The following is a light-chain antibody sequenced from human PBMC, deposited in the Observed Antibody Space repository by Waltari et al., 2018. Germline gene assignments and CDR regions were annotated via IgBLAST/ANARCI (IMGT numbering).Light chain of an antibody. CDR1: QSISSW. V-gene: IGKV1-5*03. CDR2: TAS. J-gene: IGKJ1*01. CDR3: QQYNSYSRT. Sequence: DIQMTQSPSTLSASVGDRVTITCRASQSISSWLAWFQQKPGKATKLLIYTASSLESGVPSRFSGSGSGTEFTLTISSLQPDDFATYYCQQYNSYSRTFGQGTKVDIK.